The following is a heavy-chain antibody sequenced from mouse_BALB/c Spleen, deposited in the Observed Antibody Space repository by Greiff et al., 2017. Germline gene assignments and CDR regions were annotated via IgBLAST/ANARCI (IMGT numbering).Heavy chain of an antibody. Sequence: VQLQQSGAELVKPGASVKLSCTASGFNIKDTYMHWVKQRPEQGLEWIGRIDPANGNTKYDPKFQGKATITADTSSNTAYLQLSSLTSEDSAVYYCARCYYGSSWAMDYWGQGTSVTVSS. V-gene: IGHV14-3*02. CDR2: IDPANGNT. J-gene: IGHJ4*01. CDR1: GFNIKDTY. D-gene: IGHD1-1*01. CDR3: ARCYYGSSWAMDY.